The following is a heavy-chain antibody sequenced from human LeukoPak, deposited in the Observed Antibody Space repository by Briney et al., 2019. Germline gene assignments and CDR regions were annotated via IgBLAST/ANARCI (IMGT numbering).Heavy chain of an antibody. CDR3: ARGRRDNWNGWFDP. V-gene: IGHV1-8*01. J-gene: IGHJ5*02. D-gene: IGHD1-1*01. Sequence: ASVKVSCKASGYTFTSYDINWVRQATGQGHEWMGWMNPNSGNTGYAQKFQGRVTMTRNTSISTAYMELSSLRSEDTAVYYCARGRRDNWNGWFDPWGQGTLVTVSS. CDR1: GYTFTSYD. CDR2: MNPNSGNT.